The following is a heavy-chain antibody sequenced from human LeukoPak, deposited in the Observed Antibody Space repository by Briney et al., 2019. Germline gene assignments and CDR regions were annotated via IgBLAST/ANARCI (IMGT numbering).Heavy chain of an antibody. CDR1: GGSISSGSYY. CDR2: IYTSGST. J-gene: IGHJ4*02. CDR3: ARARNYDFWSGYYSFDY. V-gene: IGHV4-61*02. Sequence: SQTLSLTXTVSGGSISSGSYYWSWIRQPAGKGLEWIGRIYTSGSTNYNPSLKSRVTISVDTSKNQLSLKLSSVTAADTAVYYCARARNYDFWSGYYSFDYWGQGTLVTVSS. D-gene: IGHD3-3*01.